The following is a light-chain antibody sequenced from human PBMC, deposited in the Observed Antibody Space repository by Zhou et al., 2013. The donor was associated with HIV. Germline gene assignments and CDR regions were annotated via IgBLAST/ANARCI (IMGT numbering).Light chain of an antibody. V-gene: IGKV3D-15*01. CDR2: SAS. J-gene: IGKJ5*01. Sequence: EIVMTQSPATLSVSPGERVTLSCRASQSVSSALAWYQQKTGQAPRLLIYSASNRATGIPDRFSGSGSGTDFTLTIDRLGGRNVVLGRFGTF. CDR3: GT. CDR1: QSVSSA.